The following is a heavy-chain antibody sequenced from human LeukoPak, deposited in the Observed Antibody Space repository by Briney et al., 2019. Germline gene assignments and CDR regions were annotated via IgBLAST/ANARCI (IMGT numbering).Heavy chain of an antibody. J-gene: IGHJ4*02. D-gene: IGHD6-13*01. V-gene: IGHV3-48*03. CDR1: GFTFSSYE. Sequence: GGSLRLSCAASGFTFSSYEMNWVRQAPGKGLEWVSYISSSGSTIYYADSVKGRFTISRDNAKNSLYLQMNSQRAEDTAVYYCARVGLRQQLDWGQGTLVTVSS. CDR2: ISSSGSTI. CDR3: ARVGLRQQLD.